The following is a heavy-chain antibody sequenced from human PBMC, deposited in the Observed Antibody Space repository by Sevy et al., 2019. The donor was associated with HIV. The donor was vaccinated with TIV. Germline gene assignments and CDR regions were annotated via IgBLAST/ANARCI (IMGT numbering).Heavy chain of an antibody. V-gene: IGHV3-11*06. CDR2: ISSSSSYT. J-gene: IGHJ5*02. Sequence: GGSLRLSCAASGFTFSDYYMSWIRQAPGKGLEWVSYISSSSSYTNYADSVKGRFTISRDNAKNSLYLQMNSLRAEDTAVYYCARDGYCTGGVCPNWFDPWGQGTLVTVSS. CDR3: ARDGYCTGGVCPNWFDP. CDR1: GFTFSDYY. D-gene: IGHD2-8*02.